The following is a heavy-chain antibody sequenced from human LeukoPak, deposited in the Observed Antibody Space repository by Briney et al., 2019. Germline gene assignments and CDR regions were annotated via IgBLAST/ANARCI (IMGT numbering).Heavy chain of an antibody. J-gene: IGHJ4*02. CDR3: TNTDHFAY. CDR1: GFTLSNYW. V-gene: IGHV3-74*03. CDR2: GEGDGSTS. Sequence: AGGSLRLSCAASGFTLSNYWMHWVRQAPGKGLVWVSRGEGDGSTSTYADSVKGRFTISRDNAKNTLYLQMNSLRAEDTAVYYCTNTDHFAYWGQGTLVTVSS.